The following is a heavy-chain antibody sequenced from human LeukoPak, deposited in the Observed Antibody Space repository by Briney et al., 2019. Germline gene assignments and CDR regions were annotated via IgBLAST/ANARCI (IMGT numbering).Heavy chain of an antibody. V-gene: IGHV3-21*01. CDR2: ISSSSSYI. Sequence: GGSLRLSCAASGFTFSSYSMNWVRQAPGKGLEWVPSISSSSSYIYYADSVKGRFTISRDNAKNSLYLQMNSLRAEDTAVYYCARDGNGDYYYYMDVWGKGTTVTVSS. J-gene: IGHJ6*03. CDR3: ARDGNGDYYYYMDV. D-gene: IGHD4-23*01. CDR1: GFTFSSYS.